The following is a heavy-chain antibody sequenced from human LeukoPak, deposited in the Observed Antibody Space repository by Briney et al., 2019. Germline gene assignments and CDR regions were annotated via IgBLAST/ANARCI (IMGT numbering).Heavy chain of an antibody. J-gene: IGHJ5*02. V-gene: IGHV3-9*03. CDR3: AKAGRCSSTSCYENWFDP. Sequence: GGSLRLSCAASGFTFSSYSMNWVRQAPGKGLEWVSGISWNSGSIGYADSVKGRFTISRDNAKNSLYLQMNSLRAEDMALYYCAKAGRCSSTSCYENWFDPWGQGTLVTVSS. D-gene: IGHD2-2*01. CDR2: ISWNSGSI. CDR1: GFTFSSYS.